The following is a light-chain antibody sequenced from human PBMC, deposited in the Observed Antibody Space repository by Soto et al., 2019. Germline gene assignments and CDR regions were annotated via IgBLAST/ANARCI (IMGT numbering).Light chain of an antibody. V-gene: IGKV3-20*01. CDR2: GAS. Sequence: EIVMTQSPATLSVSPGERATLSCRASQSVSSNVAWYQQIPGQTPRLLIYGASSRATGIPDRFSGSGSGTDFTLTISRLEPEDFAVYYCQQYGSSWTFGQGTKVDIK. J-gene: IGKJ1*01. CDR1: QSVSSN. CDR3: QQYGSSWT.